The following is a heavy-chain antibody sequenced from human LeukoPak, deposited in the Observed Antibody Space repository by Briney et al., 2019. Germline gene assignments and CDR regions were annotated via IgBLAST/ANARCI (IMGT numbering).Heavy chain of an antibody. CDR2: IYYSGST. J-gene: IGHJ4*02. CDR1: GGSISSYY. CDR3: ARLRSDSSGYPYYFDY. D-gene: IGHD3-22*01. V-gene: IGHV4-59*01. Sequence: PSETLSLTCTVSGGSISSYYWSWIRQPPGKGLEWIGYIYYSGSTNYNPSLKSQVTISVDTPKNQFSLKLSSVTAADTAVYYCARLRSDSSGYPYYFDYWGQGTLVTVSS.